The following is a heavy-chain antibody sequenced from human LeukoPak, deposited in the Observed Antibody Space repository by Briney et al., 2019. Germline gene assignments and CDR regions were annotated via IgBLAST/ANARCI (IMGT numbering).Heavy chain of an antibody. CDR2: INHRGTT. J-gene: IGHJ5*02. CDR1: GGSFSGFY. V-gene: IGHV4-34*01. CDR3: XXXVVRGSQSWFDP. D-gene: IGHD3-10*01. Sequence: KASETLSLTCAVSGGSFSGFYWSWLRQSPGTGLEWIGEINHRGTTNYNPSFKSRVTMSADMSKNEFPLKMNSLTAADTAVYYCXXXVVRGSQSWFDPWGQGTLVTVSS.